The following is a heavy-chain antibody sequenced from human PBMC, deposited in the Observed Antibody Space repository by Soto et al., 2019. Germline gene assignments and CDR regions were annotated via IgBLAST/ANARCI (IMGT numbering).Heavy chain of an antibody. CDR1: GGSISSYY. V-gene: IGHV4-4*07. Sequence: SETLSLTCTVSGGSISSYYWSWIRQPAGKGLEWIGRIYTSGSTNYNPSLKSRVTMSVDTSKNQFSLKLSSVTAADTAVYYCARDRFPPLIADYGDGMDVWGQGTTVTVSS. J-gene: IGHJ6*02. CDR3: ARDRFPPLIADYGDGMDV. D-gene: IGHD3-10*01. CDR2: IYTSGST.